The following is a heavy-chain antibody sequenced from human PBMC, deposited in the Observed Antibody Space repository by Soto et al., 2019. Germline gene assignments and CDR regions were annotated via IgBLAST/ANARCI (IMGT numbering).Heavy chain of an antibody. D-gene: IGHD5-18*01. CDR2: ISSSGSTI. J-gene: IGHJ4*02. CDR1: GFTFSSYE. CDR3: ARDRRGYSYGILDY. Sequence: LRLSCAASGFTFSSYEMNWVRQAPGKGLEWVSYISSSGSTIYYADSVKGRFTISRDNAKNSLYLQMNSLRAEDTAVYYCARDRRGYSYGILDYWGQGTLVTVSS. V-gene: IGHV3-48*03.